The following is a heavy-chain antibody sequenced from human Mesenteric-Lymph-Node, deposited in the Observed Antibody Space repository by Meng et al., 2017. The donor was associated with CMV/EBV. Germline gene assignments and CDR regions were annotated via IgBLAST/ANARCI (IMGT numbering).Heavy chain of an antibody. D-gene: IGHD4-17*01. CDR3: ARDPYGARGGF. CDR2: VNNDGSST. V-gene: IGHV3-74*01. Sequence: GESLKISCAASGFTFSTYSMNWVRQAPGKGLEWVSRVNNDGSSTTYADSVKGRFTISRDNAKNTMYLQMNSLRVEDTAVYYCARDPYGARGGFWGQGTLVTVSS. CDR1: GFTFSTYS. J-gene: IGHJ4*02.